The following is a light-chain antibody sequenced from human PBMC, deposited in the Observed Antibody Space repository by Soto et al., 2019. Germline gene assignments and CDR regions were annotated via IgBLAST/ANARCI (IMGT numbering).Light chain of an antibody. J-gene: IGKJ1*01. V-gene: IGKV3-15*01. Sequence: EIVMTQSPDTLSVSAGERATLSCRASQSVFSSLAWYQQKPGQAPRLLIYCAATRATGIPARFSGSGSGTEFTITISSLQSEDLAVYYCQQYHNWPAFGQGTKVEIK. CDR2: CAA. CDR3: QQYHNWPA. CDR1: QSVFSS.